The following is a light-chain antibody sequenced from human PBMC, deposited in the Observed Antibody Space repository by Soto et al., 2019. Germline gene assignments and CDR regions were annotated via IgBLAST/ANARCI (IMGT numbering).Light chain of an antibody. CDR1: QTISSSH. Sequence: EIVLTQSPGTLSLSPGERATLSCRASQTISSSHLAWYQQKPGQAPRLLIYGASSRATDIPDRFSGSGSGADFTLTISRLKPEDFAVYYCQHYDSSLRTFGPGPKVEIK. V-gene: IGKV3-20*01. J-gene: IGKJ1*01. CDR2: GAS. CDR3: QHYDSSLRT.